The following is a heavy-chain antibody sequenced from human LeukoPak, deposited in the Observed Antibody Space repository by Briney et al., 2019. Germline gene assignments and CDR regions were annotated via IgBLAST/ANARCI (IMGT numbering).Heavy chain of an antibody. D-gene: IGHD2-15*01. CDR3: ARRKLGYCSGGSCYPYDAFDI. J-gene: IGHJ3*02. Sequence: SETLSLTCTVSGGSISSYYWSWIRQPPGKGLEWIGYIYYSGSTNYNPSLKSRVTISVDTSKNQFSLKLSSVTAADTAVYYCARRKLGYCSGGSCYPYDAFDIWGQGTMVTVSS. CDR2: IYYSGST. V-gene: IGHV4-59*08. CDR1: GGSISSYY.